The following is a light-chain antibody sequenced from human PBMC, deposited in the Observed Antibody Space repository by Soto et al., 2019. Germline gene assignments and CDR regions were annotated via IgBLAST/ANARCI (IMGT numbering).Light chain of an antibody. CDR1: QDINNF. J-gene: IGKJ4*01. CDR3: QQSDSLPPP. V-gene: IGKV1-33*01. Sequence: DIQMTQSPSSLSASVGDRVTITCQASQDINNFLHWYEQRPGKAPKLLIYDAIKLDTGVPSRFSGSGSGTHFTFTISSLQPEDIATYFCQQSDSLPPPCGGGPKVEI. CDR2: DAI.